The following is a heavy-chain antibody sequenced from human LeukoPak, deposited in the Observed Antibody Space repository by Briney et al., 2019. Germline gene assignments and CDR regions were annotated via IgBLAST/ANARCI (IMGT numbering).Heavy chain of an antibody. CDR1: GYTFTRNG. V-gene: IGHV1-18*04. CDR2: ISVHNDER. CDR3: ARGLYSSGWYPYNWFDP. Sequence: ASVKVSCKASGYTFTRNGTSWVRQAPGQGLEWMGWISVHNDERNYAQNFQGRVTMTTETSTSTAYMELRNLTSDDTAVYYCARGLYSSGWYPYNWFDPWGQGTLVIVSS. D-gene: IGHD6-19*01. J-gene: IGHJ5*02.